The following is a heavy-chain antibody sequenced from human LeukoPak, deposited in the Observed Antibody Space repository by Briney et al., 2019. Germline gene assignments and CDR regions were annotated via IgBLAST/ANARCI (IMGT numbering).Heavy chain of an antibody. Sequence: ASVKVSCKASGYTFTSYGISWVRQAPGQGLEWMGWISAYNGNTNYAQKLQGRVTMTTDTSTSTAYMALRSLRSDDTAVYYCARDSRITIFGVVIDVAFDIWGQGTMVTVSS. V-gene: IGHV1-18*01. CDR3: ARDSRITIFGVVIDVAFDI. D-gene: IGHD3-3*01. CDR2: ISAYNGNT. J-gene: IGHJ3*02. CDR1: GYTFTSYG.